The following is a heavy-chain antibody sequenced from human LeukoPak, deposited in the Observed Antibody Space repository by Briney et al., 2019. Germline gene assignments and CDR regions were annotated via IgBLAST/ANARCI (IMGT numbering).Heavy chain of an antibody. CDR3: ARDTLGEGEDANYAVYYFDY. D-gene: IGHD4/OR15-4a*01. Sequence: PGGSLRLSCAASGFMFSSYGMHWVRQAPGKGLEWVANIKQDGNEKYYADSVKGRFTISRDNGKNSLDLQMNSLRADDTAVYYCARDTLGEGEDANYAVYYFDYWGQGTLVTVSS. CDR1: GFMFSSYG. V-gene: IGHV3-7*01. J-gene: IGHJ4*02. CDR2: IKQDGNEK.